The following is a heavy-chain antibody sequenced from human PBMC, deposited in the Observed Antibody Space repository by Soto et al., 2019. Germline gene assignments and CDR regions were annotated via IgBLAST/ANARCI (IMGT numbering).Heavy chain of an antibody. CDR1: GGTFSSYA. Sequence: QVQLVQSGAEVKKPGSSVKVSCKASGGTFSSYAISWVRQAPGQGLEWMGGIIPIFGTANYAQKFQGRVTITADESTSTAYMELTSLRSADTAVYYCASEWASGSHSGYWGQGTLVTVSS. CDR2: IIPIFGTA. V-gene: IGHV1-69*01. CDR3: ASEWASGSHSGY. D-gene: IGHD3-22*01. J-gene: IGHJ4*02.